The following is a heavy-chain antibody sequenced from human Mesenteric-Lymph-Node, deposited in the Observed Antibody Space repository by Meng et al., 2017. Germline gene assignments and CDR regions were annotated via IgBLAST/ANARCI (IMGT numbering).Heavy chain of an antibody. CDR3: ARDNRPIDY. Sequence: ASVKVSCKASGGTFSSYAISWVRQAPGQGLEWMGIINPSGGSTSYAQKFQGRVTMTRDTSTSTVYMELSSLRPEDTAVYYCARDNRPIDYWGQGTLVTVSS. D-gene: IGHD1-14*01. J-gene: IGHJ4*02. V-gene: IGHV1-46*01. CDR2: INPSGGST. CDR1: GGTFSSYA.